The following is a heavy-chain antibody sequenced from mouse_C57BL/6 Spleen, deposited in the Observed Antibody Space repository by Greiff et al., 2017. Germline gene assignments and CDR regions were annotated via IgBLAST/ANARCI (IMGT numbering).Heavy chain of an antibody. V-gene: IGHV1-22*01. Sequence: EVQLQQSGPELVKPGASVSMSCTASGYTFTDYNMHWVKQTHGKSLEWIGYINPNNGGTSYNQMFNGKATLTVNKSSSTAYMELRSLTSEDSAVYYCARGDSPLYFDVWGTGTTVTVSS. D-gene: IGHD2-12*01. CDR2: INPNNGGT. CDR3: ARGDSPLYFDV. CDR1: GYTFTDYN. J-gene: IGHJ1*03.